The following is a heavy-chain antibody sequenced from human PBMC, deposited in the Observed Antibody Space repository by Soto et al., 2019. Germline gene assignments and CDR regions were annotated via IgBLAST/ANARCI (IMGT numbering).Heavy chain of an antibody. D-gene: IGHD6-13*01. CDR3: ARDGGDSSSWYLDWFDP. J-gene: IGHJ5*02. CDR1: GESVSTNSAT. V-gene: IGHV6-1*01. CDR2: TYYRSKWYN. Sequence: PSQTLSLTCAISGESVSTNSATWDWIRQSPSRGLEWLGRTYYRSKWYNDYAVSVKSRITINPDTSKNQFSLQLNSVTPEDTAVYYCARDGGDSSSWYLDWFDPWGQGTLVTVSS.